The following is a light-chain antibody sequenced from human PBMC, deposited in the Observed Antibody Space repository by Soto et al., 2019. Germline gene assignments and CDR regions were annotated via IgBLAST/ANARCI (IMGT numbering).Light chain of an antibody. CDR2: KAS. CDR1: QSISSW. J-gene: IGKJ1*01. Sequence: IQMTLSASTLSASVGDSVTITCRASQSISSWLAWYQQKPGKAPKLLIYKASSLESGVPSRFSGSGSETEFTLTISSLQPDDFATYCCQQYNSYWTFGQGTKVDIK. CDR3: QQYNSYWT. V-gene: IGKV1-5*03.